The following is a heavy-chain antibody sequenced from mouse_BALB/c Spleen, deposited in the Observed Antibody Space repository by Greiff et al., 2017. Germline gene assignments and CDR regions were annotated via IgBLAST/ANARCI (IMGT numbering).Heavy chain of an antibody. Sequence: EVQGVESGGDLVKPGGSLKLSCAASGFTFSSYGMSWVRQTPDKRLEWVATISSGGSYTYYPDSVKGRFTISRDNAKNTLYLQMSSLKSEDTAMYYCARHPDGSLYYAMDYWGQGTSVTVSS. V-gene: IGHV5-6*01. J-gene: IGHJ4*01. CDR1: GFTFSSYG. CDR3: ARHPDGSLYYAMDY. D-gene: IGHD2-3*01. CDR2: ISSGGSYT.